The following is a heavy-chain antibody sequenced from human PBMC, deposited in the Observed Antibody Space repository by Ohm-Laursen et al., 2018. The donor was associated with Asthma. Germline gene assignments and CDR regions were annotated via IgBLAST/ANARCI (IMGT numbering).Heavy chain of an antibody. Sequence: LSLTCAASGFTFDAYALHWVRQAPGRGLEWVSGITWNSANIGYADSVRGRFTISRDNTKNSLYLQMNSLREEDTALYYCAKVGTAARPGRYCGGDCYAFFDYWGQGTVVTVSS. D-gene: IGHD2-21*01. CDR1: GFTFDAYA. CDR2: ITWNSANI. CDR3: AKVGTAARPGRYCGGDCYAFFDY. J-gene: IGHJ4*02. V-gene: IGHV3-9*01.